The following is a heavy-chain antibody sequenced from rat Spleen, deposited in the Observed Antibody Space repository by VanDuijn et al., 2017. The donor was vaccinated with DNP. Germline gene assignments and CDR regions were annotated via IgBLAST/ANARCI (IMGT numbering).Heavy chain of an antibody. CDR3: ARSLATVVPTGAMDV. D-gene: IGHD1-3*01. V-gene: IGHV2-27*01. J-gene: IGHJ4*01. CDR2: IQSGGNT. Sequence: RIQSGGNTDYNSALKSRLSISRDTSKSQVFLKMNSVQTEDTAMYFCARSLATVVPTGAMDVWGQGISVIVSS.